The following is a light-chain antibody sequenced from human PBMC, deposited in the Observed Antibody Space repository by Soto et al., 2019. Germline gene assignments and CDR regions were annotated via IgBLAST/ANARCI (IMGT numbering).Light chain of an antibody. CDR3: SSYSSITALV. V-gene: IGLV2-14*01. Sequence: SALTQPASVSGSPGQSIAISCTGTSSDVGGYNSVSWYQQHPGKVPKIMIYDVSIRPSGVPDRFSGSKSGNTASLTISGLQAEDEADYYCSSYSSITALVFGTGTKVTVL. CDR2: DVS. CDR1: SSDVGGYNS. J-gene: IGLJ1*01.